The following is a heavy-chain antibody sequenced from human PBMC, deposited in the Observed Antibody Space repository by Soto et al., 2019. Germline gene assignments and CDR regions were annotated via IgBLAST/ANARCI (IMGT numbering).Heavy chain of an antibody. CDR1: GDNFSFYS. Sequence: QVQLVQSGAEVKRPGSSVKVSCKASGDNFSFYSINWVRQAPGLGLEWMGRVNPILSMSNYAQRFQGRVTMTADKSTSTSYMELSGLRSEDTAMYYCATIYGSGYRAFDYWGQGALVTVS. V-gene: IGHV1-69*04. J-gene: IGHJ4*02. D-gene: IGHD3-10*01. CDR3: ATIYGSGYRAFDY. CDR2: VNPILSMS.